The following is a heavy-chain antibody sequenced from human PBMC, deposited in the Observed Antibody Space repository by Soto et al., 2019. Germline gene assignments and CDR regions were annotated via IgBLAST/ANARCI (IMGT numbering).Heavy chain of an antibody. J-gene: IGHJ3*02. V-gene: IGHV3-11*01. CDR3: ARPYHRLQAAFDI. CDR2: ISCSGSTT. D-gene: IGHD6-25*01. CDR1: GVTFSNYA. Sequence: PGGSLRLSCAVSGVTFSNYAISWIRQAPGKGLEWVAYISCSGSTTYYADSVKGRFTISSDNAKNSLYLQMHSLRAEDTAVYYCARPYHRLQAAFDIWGQGTMVTVSS.